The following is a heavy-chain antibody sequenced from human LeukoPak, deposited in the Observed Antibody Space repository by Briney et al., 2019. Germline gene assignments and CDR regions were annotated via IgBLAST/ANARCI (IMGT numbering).Heavy chain of an antibody. CDR2: INHSGST. D-gene: IGHD3-16*01. V-gene: IGHV4-34*01. CDR3: ARDEGDPYSFDY. J-gene: IGHJ4*02. Sequence: SETLSLTCAVYGGSFSGYYWSWIRQPPGKGLEWIGEINHSGSTNYNPSLKSRVTISVDTSKNQFSLKLSSVTAADTAVYYCARDEGDPYSFDYWGQGTLVTVSS. CDR1: GGSFSGYY.